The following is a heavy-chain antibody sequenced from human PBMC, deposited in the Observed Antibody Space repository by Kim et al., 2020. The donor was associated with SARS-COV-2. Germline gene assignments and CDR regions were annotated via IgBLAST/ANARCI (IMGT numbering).Heavy chain of an antibody. J-gene: IGHJ4*02. V-gene: IGHV3-53*01. D-gene: IGHD1-20*01. Sequence: GGSLRLSCAASEFSVSTKTMTWVRQAPGKGLEWVSIIYRNGTTYYADSVKGRFTTSRDTSKNTLYLQMDNLRADDTAVYYCAGDNYNNYWYKYWGQGTLVTVSA. CDR1: EFSVSTKT. CDR2: IYRNGTT. CDR3: AGDNYNNYWYKY.